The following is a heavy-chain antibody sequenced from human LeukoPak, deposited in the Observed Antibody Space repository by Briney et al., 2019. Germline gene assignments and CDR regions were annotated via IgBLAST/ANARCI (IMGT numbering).Heavy chain of an antibody. Sequence: PGGSLRLSCAASGFTFSTNGMHWARQPPGKGLEWVAIISFDGSNKYYADSVKGRFTISRDNSQNTLYLQLNSLRPEDTAVYYCARDPTLFYGDYVDYWGQGTLVTVSS. CDR3: ARDPTLFYGDYVDY. CDR1: GFTFSTNG. J-gene: IGHJ4*02. V-gene: IGHV3-30*19. D-gene: IGHD4-17*01. CDR2: ISFDGSNK.